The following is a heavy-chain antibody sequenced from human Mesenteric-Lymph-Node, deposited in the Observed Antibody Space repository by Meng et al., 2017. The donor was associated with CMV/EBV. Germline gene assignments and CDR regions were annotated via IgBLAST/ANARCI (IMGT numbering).Heavy chain of an antibody. V-gene: IGHV4-61*01. Sequence: SGGSVGSGSYYWSWIRQPPGKGLEWIGYIYYSGSTNYNPSLKSRVTISVDTSKNQFSLKLSSVTAADTAVYYCARGGWGTSRYFDYWGQGTLVTVSS. D-gene: IGHD3-16*01. CDR1: GGSVGSGSYY. CDR2: IYYSGST. J-gene: IGHJ4*02. CDR3: ARGGWGTSRYFDY.